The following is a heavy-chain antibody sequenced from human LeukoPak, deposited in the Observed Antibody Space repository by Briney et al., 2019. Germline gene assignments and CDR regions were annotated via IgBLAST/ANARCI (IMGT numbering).Heavy chain of an antibody. V-gene: IGHV3-33*01. CDR1: GFPFSSYV. D-gene: IGHD3-22*01. Sequence: PGGSLRLSCAASGFPFSSYVMHWLRQAPGKGLEWVAVIWFDGGKIYYADSVKGRFTISRDNSKNTLYLQMNSLRAEDTAVYYCARPKFEGAYYNPYFDFWGQGTLVTVSS. CDR2: IWFDGGKI. CDR3: ARPKFEGAYYNPYFDF. J-gene: IGHJ4*02.